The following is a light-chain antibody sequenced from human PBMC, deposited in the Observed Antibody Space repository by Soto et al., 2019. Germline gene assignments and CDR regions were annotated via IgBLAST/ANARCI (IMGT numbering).Light chain of an antibody. Sequence: EIVMTQSPATLSVSPGERATLSCRASQSVSSNLAWYQQKPGQAPRLLIYGASTRATGIPARFSGSGSGTEFTRTISSLQSEDVAVYYCQQYNNWPQTFGGGTKVEIK. CDR2: GAS. CDR3: QQYNNWPQT. J-gene: IGKJ4*01. V-gene: IGKV3-15*01. CDR1: QSVSSN.